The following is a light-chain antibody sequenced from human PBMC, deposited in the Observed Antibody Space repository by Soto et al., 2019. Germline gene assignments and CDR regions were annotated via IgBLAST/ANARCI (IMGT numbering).Light chain of an antibody. J-gene: IGLJ2*01. V-gene: IGLV3-21*02. CDR3: HLWDIRSDHVV. CDR1: NIGSNS. CDR2: DDT. Sequence: SYELTQPPSVSVAPGQTARITCGGNNIGSNSVHWYRQKPGQPPVLVVYDDTDRLSGIPERFSGSNSGNTATLTISGVEGGDEADYYCHLWDIRSDHVVFGGGTKVTVL.